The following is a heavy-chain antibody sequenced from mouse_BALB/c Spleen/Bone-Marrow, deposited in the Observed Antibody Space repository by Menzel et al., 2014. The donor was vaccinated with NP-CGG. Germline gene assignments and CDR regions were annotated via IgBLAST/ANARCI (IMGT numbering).Heavy chain of an antibody. J-gene: IGHJ2*01. CDR2: ISTGGSYT. D-gene: IGHD1-3*01. CDR1: GFTFSSYA. CDR3: ARYYNYYFDY. Sequence: EVMSVESGGGVMKPGGSLKLSCAASGFTFSSYAMSWVRQSPEKRLEWVAEISTGGSYTYYPDTVTGRFTISRDNAMNTLYLEMNSLRSEDTAIYYCARYYNYYFDYWGQGTTLTVSS. V-gene: IGHV5-9-4*01.